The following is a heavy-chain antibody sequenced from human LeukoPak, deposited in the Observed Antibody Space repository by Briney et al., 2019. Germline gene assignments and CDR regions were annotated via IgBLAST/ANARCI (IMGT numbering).Heavy chain of an antibody. CDR3: ARSGFSNGFYLDF. Sequence: ASVNVSCKASVYTFTGQFIHWLRQAPGEPLEWIGWIDPPSGVPHYAQKFQDTVTLTRDTSTGTAYMELHRLQSDDTAVYYCARSGFSNGFYLDFWGQGTLISVSS. V-gene: IGHV1-2*02. CDR1: VYTFTGQF. D-gene: IGHD6-19*01. CDR2: IDPPSGVP. J-gene: IGHJ4*02.